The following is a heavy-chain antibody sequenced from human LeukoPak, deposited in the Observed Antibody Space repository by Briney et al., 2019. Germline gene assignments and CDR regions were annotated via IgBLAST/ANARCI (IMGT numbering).Heavy chain of an antibody. CDR2: IYHSGST. Sequence: SETLSLTCTVSGYSISSGYYWGWIRQPPGKGLEWIGSIYHSGSTNYNPSLKSRVTISVDTSKNQFTLKLSSVTAADTAVYYCARGGKQWLVRGPYYYMDVWGKGTTVTVSS. J-gene: IGHJ6*03. V-gene: IGHV4-38-2*02. D-gene: IGHD6-19*01. CDR1: GYSISSGYY. CDR3: ARGGKQWLVRGPYYYMDV.